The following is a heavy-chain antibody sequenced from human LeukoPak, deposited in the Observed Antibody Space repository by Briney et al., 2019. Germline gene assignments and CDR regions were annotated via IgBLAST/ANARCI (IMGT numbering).Heavy chain of an antibody. CDR2: ISYDGSNE. Sequence: TGGSLRLSCVASGFMFSDYGMHWVRQAPGKGLEWVAVISYDGSNEYHADSVKGRFTISRDNAKNSLYLQMNSLRTEDTAVYYCAKDLDRFSGSTYDVYWGPGTLVTVSS. CDR3: AKDLDRFSGSTYDVY. V-gene: IGHV3-30*18. J-gene: IGHJ4*02. CDR1: GFMFSDYG. D-gene: IGHD5-12*01.